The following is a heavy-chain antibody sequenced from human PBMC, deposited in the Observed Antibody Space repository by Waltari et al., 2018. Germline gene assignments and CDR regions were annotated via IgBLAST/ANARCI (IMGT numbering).Heavy chain of an antibody. D-gene: IGHD2-2*02. Sequence: QVQLQESGPGLVKPSQTLSLTCTVSGGSISSGDYYWSWLRQPPGKGLEWIGYIYYSGSTYYNPSLKSRVTISVDTSKNQFSLKLSSVTAADTAVYYCARRYCSSTSCYTSWFDPWGQGTLVTVSS. J-gene: IGHJ5*02. CDR3: ARRYCSSTSCYTSWFDP. CDR1: GGSISSGDYY. CDR2: IYYSGST. V-gene: IGHV4-30-4*08.